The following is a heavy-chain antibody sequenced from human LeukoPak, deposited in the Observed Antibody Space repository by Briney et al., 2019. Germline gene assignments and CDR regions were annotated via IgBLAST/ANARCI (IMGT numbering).Heavy chain of an antibody. CDR1: GSTSSSYG. D-gene: IGHD2-2*02. V-gene: IGHV3-30*02. J-gene: IGHJ4*02. CDR3: AKGCSSTSCYTHNDY. Sequence: GGSLRLSCAASGSTSSSYGMHWVRQAPGKGLEWVAFIRYDGSNKYYADSVKGRFTISRDNSKNTLYLQMNSLRAEDTAVYYCAKGCSSTSCYTHNDYWGQGTLVTVSS. CDR2: IRYDGSNK.